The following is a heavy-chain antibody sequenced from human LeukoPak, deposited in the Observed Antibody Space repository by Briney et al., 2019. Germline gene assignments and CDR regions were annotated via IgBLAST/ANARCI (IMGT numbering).Heavy chain of an antibody. D-gene: IGHD2-2*01. CDR1: GFTFSSHG. Sequence: PGGSLRLSCAASGFTFSSHGMHWVRQAPGKGLEWLAVIRSDGADNYVVDSVKGRFIISRDNSKNTLYPQMSSLRAEDTAFYYCARGCGGSTTCYIIDYWGQGTLVTVSS. V-gene: IGHV3-33*01. CDR2: IRSDGADN. CDR3: ARGCGGSTTCYIIDY. J-gene: IGHJ4*02.